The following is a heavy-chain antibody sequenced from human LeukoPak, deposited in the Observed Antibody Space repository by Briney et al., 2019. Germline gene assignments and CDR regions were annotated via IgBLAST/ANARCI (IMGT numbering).Heavy chain of an antibody. V-gene: IGHV4-34*01. CDR1: GVSFSGYY. CDR3: ARVSYDFWSGRKYYYGMDV. D-gene: IGHD3-3*01. Sequence: SETLSLTCAVYGVSFSGYYWSWIRQPPGKGLEWIGEINHSGSTNYNPSLKSRVTISVDTSKNQFSLKLSSVTAADTAVYYCARVSYDFWSGRKYYYGMDVWGQGTTVTVSS. CDR2: INHSGST. J-gene: IGHJ6*02.